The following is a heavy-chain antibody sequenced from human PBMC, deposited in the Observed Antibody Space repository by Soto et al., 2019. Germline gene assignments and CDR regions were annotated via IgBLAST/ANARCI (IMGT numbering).Heavy chain of an antibody. CDR1: GYTLSKLA. CDR2: FDPEDGET. CDR3: TTDRGYSGSRFDY. Sequence: QIQLIQSGAEVKRPGASVKVSCKVPGYTLSKLAMHWVRQAPGKGLEWMGGFDPEDGETTYAQEFQGRVTMTEDTSTETACMELNSLTAEDTAVYYCTTDRGYSGSRFDYWGQGTLVTVSS. J-gene: IGHJ4*02. V-gene: IGHV1-24*01. D-gene: IGHD1-26*01.